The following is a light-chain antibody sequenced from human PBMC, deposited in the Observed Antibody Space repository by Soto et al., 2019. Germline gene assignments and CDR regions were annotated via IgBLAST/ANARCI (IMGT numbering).Light chain of an antibody. V-gene: IGLV1-44*01. CDR3: AAWDDSLNGHVV. J-gene: IGLJ2*01. CDR1: SSDVGGHNY. Sequence: QSALTQPASVSGSPGQSITISCTGTSSDVGGHNYVSWYQQHPGKAPKLLIYSNNQRPSGVPDRFSGSKSGTSASLAISGLQSEDEADYYCAAWDDSLNGHVVFGGGTKVTV. CDR2: SNN.